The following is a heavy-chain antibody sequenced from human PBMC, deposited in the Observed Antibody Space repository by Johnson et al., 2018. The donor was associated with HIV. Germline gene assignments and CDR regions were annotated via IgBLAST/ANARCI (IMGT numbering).Heavy chain of an antibody. V-gene: IGHV3-7*01. Sequence: VQLVESGGGLVQPGGSLRLSCAASGFTFSSYWMSWVRQSPGKGLEWVANIKQDGSEKYYADSVKGRFTISRDNSKNTLYMQMNSLRAEDTAVYSCARESGWGHDAFDIWGQGTMVIVSS. J-gene: IGHJ3*02. CDR1: GFTFSSYW. CDR3: ARESGWGHDAFDI. CDR2: IKQDGSEK. D-gene: IGHD3-22*01.